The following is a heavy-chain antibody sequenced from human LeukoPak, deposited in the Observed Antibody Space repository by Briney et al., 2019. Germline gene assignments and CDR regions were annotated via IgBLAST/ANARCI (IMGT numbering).Heavy chain of an antibody. V-gene: IGHV3-43*02. D-gene: IGHD3-22*01. Sequence: GGSLRLSCAASGFALDDYAMHWVRQAPGKGLEWVALISGGGDSTYYADSVKGRFTISRDNSKNSLYLQMSSLTTEDTALYYCTKSTMTLRFDYWGQGTLVTVSS. J-gene: IGHJ4*02. CDR3: TKSTMTLRFDY. CDR2: ISGGGDST. CDR1: GFALDDYA.